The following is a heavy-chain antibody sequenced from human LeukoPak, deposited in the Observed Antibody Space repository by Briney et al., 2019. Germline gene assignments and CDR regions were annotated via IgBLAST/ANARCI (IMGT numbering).Heavy chain of an antibody. CDR2: INAGNGNT. V-gene: IGHV1-3*01. D-gene: IGHD3-10*01. Sequence: VASVKVSCKASGYTFTSYAMHWVRQAPGQRLEWMGWINAGNGNTKYSQKFQGRVTITRDTSASTAYMELSSLRSEDTAVYYCARGEYYGSGSYYPGDYWGQGTLVTVSS. J-gene: IGHJ4*02. CDR1: GYTFTSYA. CDR3: ARGEYYGSGSYYPGDY.